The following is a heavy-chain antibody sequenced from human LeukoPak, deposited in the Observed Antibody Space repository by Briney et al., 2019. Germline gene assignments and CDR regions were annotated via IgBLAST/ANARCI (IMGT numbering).Heavy chain of an antibody. D-gene: IGHD3-10*01. CDR2: IKQDGSEK. CDR3: ARIPIHGSGSFDY. J-gene: IGHJ4*02. Sequence: GGSLRLSCAASGFTFSSDWMSWGRQAPGKGLEWVANIKQDGSEKYYVDSVKGRFTISRDNAKNSLYLQMNSLRAEATAVYYCARIPIHGSGSFDYWGQGTLVTVSS. CDR1: GFTFSSDW. V-gene: IGHV3-7*05.